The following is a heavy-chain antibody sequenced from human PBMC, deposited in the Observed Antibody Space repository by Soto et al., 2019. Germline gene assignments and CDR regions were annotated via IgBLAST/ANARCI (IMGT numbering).Heavy chain of an antibody. V-gene: IGHV4-4*02. CDR2: IHHSGST. D-gene: IGHD2-21*02. J-gene: IGHJ6*02. CDR3: VKEKDGSDRDYYGLDV. Sequence: SETLSLTCAVSGGSISSSNWWSWVRQPPGKGLEWIGEIHHSGSTNYNPSLQSRVTISVDTSKNLFSLKLASVTAADTAVYFCVKEKDGSDRDYYGLDVWGQGTTVTVSS. CDR1: GGSISSSNW.